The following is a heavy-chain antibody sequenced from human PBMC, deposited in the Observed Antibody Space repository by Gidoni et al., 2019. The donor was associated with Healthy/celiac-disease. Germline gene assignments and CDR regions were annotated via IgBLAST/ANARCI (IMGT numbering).Heavy chain of an antibody. V-gene: IGHV3-9*01. CDR2: ISWNSGSI. CDR1: GFTFDDYA. CDR3: AKGGHYYYGSGSYYTEFDY. J-gene: IGHJ4*02. D-gene: IGHD3-10*01. Sequence: EVQLVESGGGLVQPGRSLRLSCAASGFTFDDYAMHWVRQAPGKGLEWVSGISWNSGSIGYADSVKGRFTISRDNAKNSLYLQMNSLRAEDTALYYCAKGGHYYYGSGSYYTEFDYWGQGTLVTVSS.